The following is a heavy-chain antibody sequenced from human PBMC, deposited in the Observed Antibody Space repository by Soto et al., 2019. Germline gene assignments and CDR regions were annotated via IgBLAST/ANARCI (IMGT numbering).Heavy chain of an antibody. CDR2: IYYSGST. CDR1: VVSISSSSYY. Sequence: SKTLSLTCTFSVVSISSSSYYCGWIRQPPWKGLEWIGSIYYSGSTYYNPSLKSQVTISVDTSKNQFSLKLSSVTAADTAVYYCARLRGSYLPYYGMDVWGQGTTVTGSS. J-gene: IGHJ6*02. V-gene: IGHV4-39*01. CDR3: ARLRGSYLPYYGMDV. D-gene: IGHD1-26*01.